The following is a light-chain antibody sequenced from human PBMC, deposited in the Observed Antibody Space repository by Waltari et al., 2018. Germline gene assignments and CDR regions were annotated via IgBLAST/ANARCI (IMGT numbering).Light chain of an antibody. Sequence: SYELTSPLSVTVVLGQTARITCGGSNIEAKMVHWYRQKPGQAPVLVIYRDIKRPSGIPDRFSCSNSGNTATLTISGAQAGDEAAYFCQVWDSSGALFGGGTKLTVL. CDR3: QVWDSSGAL. CDR1: NIEAKM. V-gene: IGLV3-9*01. J-gene: IGLJ3*02. CDR2: RDI.